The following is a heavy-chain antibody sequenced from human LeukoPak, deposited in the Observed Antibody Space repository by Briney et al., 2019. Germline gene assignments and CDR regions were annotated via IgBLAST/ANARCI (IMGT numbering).Heavy chain of an antibody. D-gene: IGHD2-2*01. CDR3: AKVRIVVVPAAGFDY. Sequence: GGSLRLSCAASGFTFSSYGMHWVRQAPGKGLEWVAFIRYDGSNKYYADSVKGRFTISRDNSKNTLYLQMNSLRAEDTAVYYCAKVRIVVVPAAGFDYWGQGTLVTVSS. CDR1: GFTFSSYG. J-gene: IGHJ4*02. CDR2: IRYDGSNK. V-gene: IGHV3-30*02.